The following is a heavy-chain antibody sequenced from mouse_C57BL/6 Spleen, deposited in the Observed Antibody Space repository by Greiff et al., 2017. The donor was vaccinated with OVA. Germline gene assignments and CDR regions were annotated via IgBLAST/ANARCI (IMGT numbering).Heavy chain of an antibody. CDR3: TRKLRYWYFDV. CDR2: IRNKANNPAT. J-gene: IGHJ1*03. CDR1: GFTFSDAW. Sequence: EVQRVESGGGLVQPGGSMKLSCAASGFTFSDAWMDWVRQSPEKGLEWVAEIRNKANNPATYYAESVKGRFTISRDDSKMSGYLQMNSLRAEDTGIYDCTRKLRYWYFDVWGTGTTVTVSS. D-gene: IGHD1-1*01. V-gene: IGHV6-6*01.